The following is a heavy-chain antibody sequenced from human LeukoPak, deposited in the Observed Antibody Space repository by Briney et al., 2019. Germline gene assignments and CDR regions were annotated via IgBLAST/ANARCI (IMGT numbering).Heavy chain of an antibody. CDR3: ARDRQTSDYYYYYMDV. Sequence: SETLSLTCTVSGGSISSYYWSWIRRPPGRGLEWIGYIYYSGSTNYNPSLKSRVTISVDTSKNQFSLKLSSVTAADTAVYYCARDRQTSDYYYYYMDVWGKGTTVTVSS. J-gene: IGHJ6*03. D-gene: IGHD1-1*01. V-gene: IGHV4-59*01. CDR1: GGSISSYY. CDR2: IYYSGST.